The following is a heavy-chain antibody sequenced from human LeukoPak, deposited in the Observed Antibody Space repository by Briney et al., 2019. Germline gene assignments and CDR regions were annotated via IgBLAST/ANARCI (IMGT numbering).Heavy chain of an antibody. Sequence: GGSLTLSCAISGITVTQSDMSWVRQAPGKGLEWVANIKQDGSEKYYVDSVKGRFTISRDNAKNSLYLQMNSLRAEDTAVYYCASPGTVTTPTYYFDYWGQGTLVTVSS. D-gene: IGHD4-17*01. J-gene: IGHJ4*02. CDR1: GITVTQSD. V-gene: IGHV3-7*01. CDR3: ASPGTVTTPTYYFDY. CDR2: IKQDGSEK.